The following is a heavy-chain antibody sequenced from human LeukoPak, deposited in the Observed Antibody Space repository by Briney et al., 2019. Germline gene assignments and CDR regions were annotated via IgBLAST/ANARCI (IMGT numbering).Heavy chain of an antibody. D-gene: IGHD2/OR15-2a*01. J-gene: IGHJ4*02. Sequence: SETLSLTCTVSGGPIRGGSYYWSWIRQPPGKGLEWIGYIYYSGSTKYNLSLKSRVTISVDTSKNQLSLKLSSVTAADTAVYYCARGEYGLFDYWGQGTLVTVSA. V-gene: IGHV4-61*01. CDR1: GGPIRGGSYY. CDR3: ARGEYGLFDY. CDR2: IYYSGST.